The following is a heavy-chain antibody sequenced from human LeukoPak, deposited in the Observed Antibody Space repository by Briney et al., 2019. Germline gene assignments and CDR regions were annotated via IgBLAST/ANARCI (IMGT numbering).Heavy chain of an antibody. CDR1: GFTFSSYA. J-gene: IGHJ4*02. CDR2: ISYDGSNK. V-gene: IGHV3-30*14. Sequence: GRSLRLSCAASGFTFSSYAMHWVRQAPGKGLEWVAVISYDGSNKYYADSVKGRFTISRDNSKNTLYLQMNSLRAEDTAVYYCARDAPYDSTPGDYWGQGTLVTVSS. D-gene: IGHD3-22*01. CDR3: ARDAPYDSTPGDY.